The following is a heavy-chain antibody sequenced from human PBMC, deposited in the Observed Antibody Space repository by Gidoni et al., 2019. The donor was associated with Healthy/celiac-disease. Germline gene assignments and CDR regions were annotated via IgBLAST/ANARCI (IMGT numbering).Heavy chain of an antibody. V-gene: IGHV3-30*18. J-gene: IGHJ6*02. D-gene: IGHD6-6*01. CDR1: GFTFSSYG. Sequence: QVQLVESGGGVVQPGRSLRLSCAASGFTFSSYGMHWVRQAPGKGLEWVAVISYDGSNKYYADYVKGRFTISRDNSKNTLYLQMNSLRAEDTAVYYCAKDRYSSSSVYYYYGMDVWGQGTTVTVSS. CDR2: ISYDGSNK. CDR3: AKDRYSSSSVYYYYGMDV.